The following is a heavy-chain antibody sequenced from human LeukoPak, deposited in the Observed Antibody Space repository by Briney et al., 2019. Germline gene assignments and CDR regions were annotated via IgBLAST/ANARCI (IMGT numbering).Heavy chain of an antibody. CDR3: ARRVGRYFGERAYYYNYMDV. V-gene: IGHV4-38-2*02. D-gene: IGHD1-26*01. J-gene: IGHJ6*03. CDR2: INHSGST. Sequence: PSETLSLTCTVSGYSISSGFYWGWIRQPPGKGLEWIGEINHSGSTKNNPSLKSRVTISVDTSKNQFSLKLSSVTAADTAVYYCARRVGRYFGERAYYYNYMDVWGKGTTVTISS. CDR1: GYSISSGFY.